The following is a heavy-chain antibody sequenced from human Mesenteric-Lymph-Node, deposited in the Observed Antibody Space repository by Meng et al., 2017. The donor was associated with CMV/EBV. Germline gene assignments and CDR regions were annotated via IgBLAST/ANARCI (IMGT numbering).Heavy chain of an antibody. J-gene: IGHJ4*02. CDR2: IIPIFGTA. CDR1: FSSYA. CDR3: ARGGGGYCSSTSCYRFDY. V-gene: IGHV1-69*01. D-gene: IGHD2-2*01. Sequence: FSSYAIRWVRQAPGQGLEWMGGIIPIFGTANYAQKFQGRVTITADESTSTAYMELSSLRSEDTAVYYCARGGGGYCSSTSCYRFDYWGQGTLVTVSS.